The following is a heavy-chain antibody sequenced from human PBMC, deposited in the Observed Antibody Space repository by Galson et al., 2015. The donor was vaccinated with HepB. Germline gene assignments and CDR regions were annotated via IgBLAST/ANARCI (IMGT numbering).Heavy chain of an antibody. J-gene: IGHJ6*03. CDR3: ARDNHDYGDYGDYYYYMDV. CDR2: IRSSSSYI. V-gene: IGHV3-21*01. Sequence: SLRLSCAASGFTFSSYSMNWVRQAPGKGLEWVSSIRSSSSYIYYADSVKGRFTISRDNAKNSLYLQMNSLRAEDTAVYYCARDNHDYGDYGDYYYYMDVWGKGTTVTVSS. D-gene: IGHD4-17*01. CDR1: GFTFSSYS.